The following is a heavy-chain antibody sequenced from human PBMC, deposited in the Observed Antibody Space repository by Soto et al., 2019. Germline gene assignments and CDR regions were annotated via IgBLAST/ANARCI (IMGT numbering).Heavy chain of an antibody. J-gene: IGHJ3*02. D-gene: IGHD3-22*01. CDR2: IYFRVNP. CDR1: GDSISRIDYY. Sequence: QVQLQESGPGLVKPSQTLSLTCSVSGDSISRIDYYWTWIRQHPEKGLEWIGNIYFRVNPYYSPSLESRLTISVDTSKNQFSLKLTSVTAADTAVYYCAREGGSYDSGGYLIRGAFDIWGQGTMVTVSS. V-gene: IGHV4-31*03. CDR3: AREGGSYDSGGYLIRGAFDI.